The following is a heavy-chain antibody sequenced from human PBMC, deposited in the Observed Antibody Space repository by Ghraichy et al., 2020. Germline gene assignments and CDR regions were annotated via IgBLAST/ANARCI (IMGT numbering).Heavy chain of an antibody. CDR1: GFTFSSYG. D-gene: IGHD3-9*01. CDR2: ISYDGSNK. Sequence: GGSLRLSCAASGFTFSSYGMHWVRQAPGKGLEWVAVISYDGSNKYYADSVKGRFTISRDNSKNTLYLQMNSLRAEDTAVYYCAKDSYVLRYFDWLLGPDYWGQGTLVTVSS. J-gene: IGHJ4*02. V-gene: IGHV3-30*18. CDR3: AKDSYVLRYFDWLLGPDY.